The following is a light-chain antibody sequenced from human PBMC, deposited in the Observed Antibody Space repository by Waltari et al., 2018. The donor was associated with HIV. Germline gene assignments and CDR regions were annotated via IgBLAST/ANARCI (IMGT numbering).Light chain of an antibody. Sequence: DIQMTQSPSSLSASVVARVTITCRASQAITNPLAWYQQKQGKAPKLLLYAASRLESGVPSRFSGSRSGTDYALTISSLQPEDFAVYYCQQYFSPPPLTFGGGTKVEIK. CDR3: QQYFSPPPLT. CDR1: QAITNP. CDR2: AAS. V-gene: IGKV1-NL1*01. J-gene: IGKJ4*01.